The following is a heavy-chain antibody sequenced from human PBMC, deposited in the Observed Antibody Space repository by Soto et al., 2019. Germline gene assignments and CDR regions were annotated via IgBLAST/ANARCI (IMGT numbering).Heavy chain of an antibody. CDR3: ARDSPRVIVGRVVAASTNAFDI. D-gene: IGHD2-15*01. V-gene: IGHV4-31*03. J-gene: IGHJ3*02. Sequence: QVQLQESGPGLVKPSQTLSLTCTVSGGSISSGGYYWSWIRQHPGKGLEWIGYIYYSGSTYYNPSLKSRVTISVDTSKSQFSLKLSSVTAADTAVYYCARDSPRVIVGRVVAASTNAFDIWGQGTMVTVSS. CDR1: GGSISSGGYY. CDR2: IYYSGST.